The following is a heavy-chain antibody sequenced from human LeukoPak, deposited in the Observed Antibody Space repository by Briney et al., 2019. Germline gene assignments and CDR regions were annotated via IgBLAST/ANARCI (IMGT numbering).Heavy chain of an antibody. D-gene: IGHD3-10*01. CDR1: GGSISSGGYY. V-gene: IGHV4-31*03. Sequence: PSQTLSLTCTVSGGSISSGGYYWSWIRQHPGKGLEWIGYIYYSGSTYYNPSLKSRVTISVDTSKNQFSLKLSSVTAADTAVYYCARGATPKYYYGSGSYRNWFDPWGQGTLVTVSS. CDR3: ARGATPKYYYGSGSYRNWFDP. J-gene: IGHJ5*02. CDR2: IYYSGST.